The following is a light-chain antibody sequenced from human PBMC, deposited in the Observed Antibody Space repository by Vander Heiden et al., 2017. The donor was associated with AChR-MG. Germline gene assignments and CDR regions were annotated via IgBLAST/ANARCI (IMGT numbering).Light chain of an antibody. CDR3: HQSERLPHT. CDR2: FAS. V-gene: IGKV6D-21*02. CDR1: QSIGST. J-gene: IGKJ2*01. Sequence: IVLTQSPAFQSVTPKEKVTITCRASQSIGSTLHWYQQKPDQSPRLLIKFASQSISGVPSRFSGSGSGTDFTLTINGLEPEDAAAYYCHQSERLPHTFGQGTKLEIK.